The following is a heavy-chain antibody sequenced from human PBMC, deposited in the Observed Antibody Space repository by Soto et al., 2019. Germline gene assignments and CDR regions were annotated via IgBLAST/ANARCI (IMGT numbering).Heavy chain of an antibody. D-gene: IGHD6-13*01. CDR2: ISDYNGNT. V-gene: IGHV1-18*04. CDR3: ARGAGLAAADDAFDI. Sequence: QVQLVQSGAEVKKPGASVKVSCKASGYTFTSYGISWVRQAPGQGLEWMGWISDYNGNTNYAQKLQGRVTMTTDTSTSTADMELRRLRSDDTAGYYCARGAGLAAADDAFDIWCQGTMVTVS. CDR1: GYTFTSYG. J-gene: IGHJ3*02.